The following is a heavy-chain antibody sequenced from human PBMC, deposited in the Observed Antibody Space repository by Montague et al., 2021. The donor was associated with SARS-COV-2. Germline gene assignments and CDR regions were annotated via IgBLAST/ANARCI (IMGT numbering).Heavy chain of an antibody. Sequence: SETLSLTCTVSGGSISSYYWSWIRQPPGKGLEWIGYIYYSGSTNYNPSLKSRVTISVDTSKNQFSLKLSSVTAADTAVYYCAGRGMGYDSSGYPPYAFDIWGQGTMVTVSS. CDR3: AGRGMGYDSSGYPPYAFDI. V-gene: IGHV4-59*01. J-gene: IGHJ3*02. CDR2: IYYSGST. D-gene: IGHD3-22*01. CDR1: GGSISSYY.